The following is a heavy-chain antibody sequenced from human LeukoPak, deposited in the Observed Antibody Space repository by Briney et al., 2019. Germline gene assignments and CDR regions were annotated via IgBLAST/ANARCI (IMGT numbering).Heavy chain of an antibody. D-gene: IGHD3-10*01. CDR2: IRSKAYGGTT. CDR3: TRVDSYYSSDY. Sequence: PGRSLSLSCTASGFTFGDYAMSWVRQAPGKGLEWVGFIRSKAYGGTTEYAASVKGRLTISRDDSKSIAYLQMNSLKTEDTAVYYCTRVDSYYSSDYWGQGTLVTVSS. V-gene: IGHV3-49*04. CDR1: GFTFGDYA. J-gene: IGHJ4*02.